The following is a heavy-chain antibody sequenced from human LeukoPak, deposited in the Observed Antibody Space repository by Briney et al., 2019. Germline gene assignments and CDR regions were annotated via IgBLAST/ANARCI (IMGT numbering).Heavy chain of an antibody. D-gene: IGHD3-3*02. Sequence: PSETLSLTCAVSGGSISSGGYSWSWIRQPPGKGLEWIGYIYHSGSTYYNPSLKSRVTISVDRSKNQFSLKLSSVTAADTAVYYCATFIFGGDGMDVWGQGTTVTVSS. CDR2: IYHSGST. CDR1: GGSISSGGYS. J-gene: IGHJ6*02. CDR3: ATFIFGGDGMDV. V-gene: IGHV4-30-2*01.